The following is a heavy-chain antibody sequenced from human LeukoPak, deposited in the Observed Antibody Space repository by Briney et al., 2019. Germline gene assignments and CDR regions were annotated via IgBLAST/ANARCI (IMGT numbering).Heavy chain of an antibody. CDR3: ATHSSWVRWFDP. CDR2: IIPILGIA. D-gene: IGHD6-13*01. CDR1: GGTFSSYA. V-gene: IGHV1-69*04. J-gene: IGHJ5*02. Sequence: SVKVSCKASGGTFSSYAISWVRQAPGQGLEWMGRIIPILGIANYAQKFQGRVTMTEDTSTDTAYMELSSLRSEDTAVYYCATHSSWVRWFDPWGQGTLVTVSS.